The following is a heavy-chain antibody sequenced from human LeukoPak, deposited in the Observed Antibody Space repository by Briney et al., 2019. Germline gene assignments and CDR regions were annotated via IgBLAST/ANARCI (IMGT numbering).Heavy chain of an antibody. CDR1: GGSISSYY. D-gene: IGHD6-13*01. CDR3: VRDSRHSSRGNWFDP. J-gene: IGHJ5*02. CDR2: IYYSGTT. V-gene: IGHV4-59*01. Sequence: PSETLSLTCTVSGGSISSYYWSWIRQPPGKGLEWIGYIYYSGTTNYNPSLKSRVTISVDTSKNQFSLKLNSVTAADTAVYYCVRDSRHSSRGNWFDPWGQGTLVTVSS.